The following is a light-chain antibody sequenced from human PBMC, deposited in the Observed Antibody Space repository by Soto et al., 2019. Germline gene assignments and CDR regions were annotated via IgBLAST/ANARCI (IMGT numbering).Light chain of an antibody. CDR2: DAS. CDR1: QSISSW. J-gene: IGKJ4*01. CDR3: QQYNSYAFT. Sequence: DIQMTQSPSTLSASVGDRVTITCRASQSISSWLAWYQQKPGKAPKLLIYDASSLESGVPSRFSGSGSGTEVTLTFSSLQPDDFATYYCQQYNSYAFTFGGGTKVEIK. V-gene: IGKV1-5*01.